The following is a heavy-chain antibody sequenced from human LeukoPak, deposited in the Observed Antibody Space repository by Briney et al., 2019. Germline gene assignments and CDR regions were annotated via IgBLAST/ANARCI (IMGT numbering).Heavy chain of an antibody. CDR2: IYYSGST. J-gene: IGHJ5*02. V-gene: IGHV4-39*07. Sequence: TSETLSLTCTVSGGSISSSSYYWGWIRQPPGKGLEWIGSIYYSGSTYYNPSLKSRVTISVDTSKNQFSLKLSSVTAADTAVYYCARDLKTPGVVPAINWFDPWGQGTLVTVSS. CDR1: GGSISSSSYY. CDR3: ARDLKTPGVVPAINWFDP. D-gene: IGHD2-2*01.